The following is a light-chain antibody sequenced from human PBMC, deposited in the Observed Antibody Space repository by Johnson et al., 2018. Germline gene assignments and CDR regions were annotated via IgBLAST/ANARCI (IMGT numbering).Light chain of an antibody. CDR2: ENN. CDR1: SSNIGNNY. V-gene: IGLV1-51*02. J-gene: IGLJ1*01. CDR3: GTWDSSLSAGNV. Sequence: QSVLTQPPSVSAAPGQKVTISCSGSSSNIGNNYVSWYQQLPGTAPKLLIYENNKRPPGIPDRFSGSKSGTSATLGTTGLQPGDEADYYCGTWDSSLSAGNVFGTGTKVTVL.